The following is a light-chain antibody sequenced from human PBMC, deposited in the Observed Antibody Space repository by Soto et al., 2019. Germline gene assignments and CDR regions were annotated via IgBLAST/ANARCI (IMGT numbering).Light chain of an antibody. V-gene: IGLV2-14*01. CDR2: DVS. CDR1: SSDVGGYNY. J-gene: IGLJ1*01. Sequence: QSVLTQPASVSVSPGQSITISCTGTSSDVGGYNYVSWYQQHPGKAPKLMIYDVSNRPSGVSNRFSGSKSGNTASLTISGLQAEDEADYYCSSYTSSSTPYVFGTGTKATVL. CDR3: SSYTSSSTPYV.